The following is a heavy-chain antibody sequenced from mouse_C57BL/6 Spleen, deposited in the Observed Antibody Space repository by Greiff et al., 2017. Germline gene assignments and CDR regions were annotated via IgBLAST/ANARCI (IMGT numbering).Heavy chain of an antibody. Sequence: QVHVKQSGAELVRPGASVTLSCKASGYTFTDYEMHWVKQTPVHGLEWIGAIDPETGGTAYNQKFKGKAILTADKSSSTAYMELRSLTSEDSAVYYCTRYDYYGSSSYFDYWGQGTTLTVSS. D-gene: IGHD1-1*01. J-gene: IGHJ2*01. V-gene: IGHV1-15*01. CDR2: IDPETGGT. CDR3: TRYDYYGSSSYFDY. CDR1: GYTFTDYE.